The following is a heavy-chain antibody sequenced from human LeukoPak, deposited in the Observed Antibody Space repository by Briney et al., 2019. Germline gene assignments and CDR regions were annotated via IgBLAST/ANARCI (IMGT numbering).Heavy chain of an antibody. V-gene: IGHV3-15*01. CDR1: GFTFSNAW. D-gene: IGHD1-26*01. CDR2: IKSKTDGGTT. CDR3: TTDRSKVGATGYYYSGMDV. J-gene: IGHJ6*02. Sequence: GGSLRLSCAASGFTFSNAWMSWVRQAPGKGLEWVGRIKSKTDGGTTDHAAPVKGRFTISRDDSKNTLYLQMNSLKTEDTAVYYCTTDRSKVGATGYYYSGMDVWGQGTTVTVSS.